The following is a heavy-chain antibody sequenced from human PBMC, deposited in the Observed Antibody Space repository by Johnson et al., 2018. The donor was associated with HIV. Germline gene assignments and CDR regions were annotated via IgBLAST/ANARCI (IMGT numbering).Heavy chain of an antibody. J-gene: IGHJ3*01. D-gene: IGHD3-22*01. CDR3: AMPYYFDSGVYQ. CDR2: ISKNGDST. CDR1: GFSFSTYA. V-gene: IGHV3-64*07. Sequence: VQLVESGGGLVQPGGSLRLSCAAYGFSFSTYAMHWVRQAPGKGLDYVAAISKNGDSTFYADSVKGRFTIFRDNAKNTLSLQMGSLRVEDMGIYYCAMPYYFDSGVYQWGQGTLVTVSS.